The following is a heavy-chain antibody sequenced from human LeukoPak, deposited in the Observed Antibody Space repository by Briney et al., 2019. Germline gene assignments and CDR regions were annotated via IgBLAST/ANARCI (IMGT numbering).Heavy chain of an antibody. CDR1: GFTFSSYS. D-gene: IGHD6-13*01. CDR3: ATYSSSWRTYYFDY. J-gene: IGHJ4*02. Sequence: LRLSCAASGFTFSSYSMNWVRQHPGEGLEWIGYIYYSGSTYHNPSLKSRVTISIDTSRNQFSLKLSSVTAADTAVYYCATYSSSWRTYYFDYWGQGALVTVSS. V-gene: IGHV4-31*02. CDR2: IYYSGST.